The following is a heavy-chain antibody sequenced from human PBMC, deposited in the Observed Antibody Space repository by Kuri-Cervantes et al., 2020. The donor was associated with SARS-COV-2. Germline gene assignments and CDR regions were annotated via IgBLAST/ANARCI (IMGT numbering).Heavy chain of an antibody. CDR2: INHSGST. J-gene: IGHJ4*02. CDR3: ARAQWSSGYSNIDY. D-gene: IGHD3-22*01. V-gene: IGHV4-34*01. CDR1: GGSFSGYY. Sequence: SQTLSLTCAVYGGSFSGYYWSWIRQPPGKGLEWIGEINHSGSTNYNPSLKSRVTISVDTSKSQFSLKLSSVTAADTAVYYCARAQWSSGYSNIDYWGQGTLVTVSS.